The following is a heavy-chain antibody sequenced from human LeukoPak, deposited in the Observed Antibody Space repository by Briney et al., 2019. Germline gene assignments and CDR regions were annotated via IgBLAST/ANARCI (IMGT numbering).Heavy chain of an antibody. CDR3: AATYYYDSSGYYANY. V-gene: IGHV4-59*08. Sequence: SETLSLTCTVSGGSISSYYWSWIRQPPGKGLEWIGYIYYSGSTNYNPSLKSRVTISVDTSKNQFSLKLSSVTAADTAVYYCAATYYYDSSGYYANYWGQGTLVTVSS. CDR1: GGSISSYY. D-gene: IGHD3-22*01. CDR2: IYYSGST. J-gene: IGHJ4*02.